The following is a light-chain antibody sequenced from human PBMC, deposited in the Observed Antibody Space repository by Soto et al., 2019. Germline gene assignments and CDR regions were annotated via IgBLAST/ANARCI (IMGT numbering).Light chain of an antibody. Sequence: QSLLTQPASVSRSPGQSITISCTGTSSDVGGYNYVSWYQQHPGKAPKLMIYDVSNRPSGVSNRFSGSKSGNTASLTISGLQAEDEGDYYCSSYTSSSTLYVFGTGTKV. CDR3: SSYTSSSTLYV. CDR1: SSDVGGYNY. V-gene: IGLV2-14*01. J-gene: IGLJ1*01. CDR2: DVS.